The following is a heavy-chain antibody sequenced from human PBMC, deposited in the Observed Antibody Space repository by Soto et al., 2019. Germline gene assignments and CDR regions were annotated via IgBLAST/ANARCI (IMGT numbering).Heavy chain of an antibody. Sequence: GESLKISCKGSGYSFTSYWIGWVLQMPGKGLEWMGIIYPGDSDTRYSPSFQGQVTISADKSISTAYLQWSSLKASDTAMYYCARSNSGYYYGYYYYGMDVWGQGTTVSVSS. CDR3: ARSNSGYYYGYYYYGMDV. J-gene: IGHJ6*02. V-gene: IGHV5-51*01. CDR2: IYPGDSDT. D-gene: IGHD3-22*01. CDR1: GYSFTSYW.